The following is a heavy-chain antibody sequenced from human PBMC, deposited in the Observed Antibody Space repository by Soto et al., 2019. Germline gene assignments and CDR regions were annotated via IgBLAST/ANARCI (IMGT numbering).Heavy chain of an antibody. Sequence: GGSLRLSCAASGFTFSSYAMHWVRQAPGKGLEWVAVISYDGSNKYYADSVKGRFTISRDNSKNTLYLQMNSLRAEDTAVYYCASDDYGDRVCWGQGTLVTVSS. CDR3: ASDDYGDRVC. CDR1: GFTFSSYA. D-gene: IGHD4-17*01. CDR2: ISYDGSNK. J-gene: IGHJ4*02. V-gene: IGHV3-30-3*01.